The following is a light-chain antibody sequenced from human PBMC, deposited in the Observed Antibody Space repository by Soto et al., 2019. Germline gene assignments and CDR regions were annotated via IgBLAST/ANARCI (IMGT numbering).Light chain of an antibody. V-gene: IGLV4-69*02. CDR2: LNSDGSH. Sequence: QLVLTQSPAASASLGASVRVTCNMSSGHSSYAIAWNQQQPEKGPRYLMKLNSDGSHSQGDGIPDRFSGSSYGAERYLTISSLQSEDEADYYCQTWGPVHVVFGGGTKLTVL. J-gene: IGLJ2*01. CDR1: SGHSSYA. CDR3: QTWGPVHVV.